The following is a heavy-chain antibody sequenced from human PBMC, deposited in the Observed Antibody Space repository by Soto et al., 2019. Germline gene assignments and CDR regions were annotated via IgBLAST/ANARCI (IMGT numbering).Heavy chain of an antibody. CDR1: GYTFTSYA. CDR3: ARDGSDYYGSGSYYTHFDY. D-gene: IGHD3-10*01. V-gene: IGHV1-3*01. CDR2: INAGNGNT. J-gene: IGHJ4*02. Sequence: ASVKVSCKASGYTFTSYAMHWVRQAPGQRLEWMGWINAGNGNTKYSQKFQGRVTITRDTSASTAYMELRSLRSDDTAVYYCARDGSDYYGSGSYYTHFDYWGQGTLVTVSS.